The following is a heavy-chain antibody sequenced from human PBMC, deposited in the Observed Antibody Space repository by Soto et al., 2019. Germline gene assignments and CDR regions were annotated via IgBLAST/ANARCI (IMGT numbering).Heavy chain of an antibody. V-gene: IGHV3-9*01. D-gene: IGHD7-27*01. CDR2: ISWNSGSI. CDR3: AKDIMYSGDNSYFEY. Sequence: PVGSLRLSCASSVFTFDDYAMHCVRQSPEKCLEWVSGISWNSGSIGYADSVKGRFTISRDNAKNSLYLQMNSLRAEDTALYYCAKDIMYSGDNSYFEYWGQGTLGNVSS. CDR1: VFTFDDYA. J-gene: IGHJ4*02.